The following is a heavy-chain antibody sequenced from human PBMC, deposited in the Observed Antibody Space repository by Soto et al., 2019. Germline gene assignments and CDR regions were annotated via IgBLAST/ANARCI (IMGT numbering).Heavy chain of an antibody. CDR3: ARQRYCSGGSCRGYYFDY. Sequence: SETLSLTCTVSGGSISSTSSYWGWIRQPPGQGLEWIGSIYYSGSTYYNPSLKSRVTISVDTSKNQFSLKLSSVTAADTAVYHCARQRYCSGGSCRGYYFDYWGQGTLVTVS. J-gene: IGHJ4*02. D-gene: IGHD2-15*01. V-gene: IGHV4-39*01. CDR1: GGSISSTSSY. CDR2: IYYSGST.